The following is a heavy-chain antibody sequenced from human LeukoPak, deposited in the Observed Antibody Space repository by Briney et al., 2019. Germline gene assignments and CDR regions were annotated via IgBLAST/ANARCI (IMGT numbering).Heavy chain of an antibody. J-gene: IGHJ6*02. CDR3: AKDCLYGGSYYGMDV. D-gene: IGHD1-26*01. V-gene: IGHV3-23*01. Sequence: QPGGSLRLSCAASGFTFNSYAMSWVRQAPGKGLEWVSAISGSGSSTYYADSVKGRFTISRDNSKNTLYLQMNSLRAEDTAVYYCAKDCLYGGSYYGMDVWGQGTTVTVSS. CDR1: GFTFNSYA. CDR2: ISGSGSST.